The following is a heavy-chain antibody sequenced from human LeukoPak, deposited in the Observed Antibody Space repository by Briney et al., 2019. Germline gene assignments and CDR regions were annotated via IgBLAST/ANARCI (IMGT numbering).Heavy chain of an antibody. J-gene: IGHJ4*02. CDR2: MNPNSGNT. D-gene: IGHD3-10*01. Sequence: ASVKVSCKASGYTFTSYDINWVRQATGQGLEWMGWMNPNSGNTGYAQKFQGRVTITRNTSISTAYMELSRLRSDDTAVYYCARVLGSGSFYAYWGQGTLVTVSS. CDR1: GYTFTSYD. CDR3: ARVLGSGSFYAY. V-gene: IGHV1-8*03.